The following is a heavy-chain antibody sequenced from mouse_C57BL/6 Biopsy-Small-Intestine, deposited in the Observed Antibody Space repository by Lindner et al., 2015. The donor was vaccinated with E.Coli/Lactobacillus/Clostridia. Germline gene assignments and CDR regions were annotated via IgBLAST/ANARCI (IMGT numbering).Heavy chain of an antibody. CDR1: GYSFTGYL. J-gene: IGHJ2*01. CDR2: INPYNGDT. V-gene: IGHV1-37*01. Sequence: VQLQESGPELVKPGASVKISCKASGYSFTGYLMNWVKQSHGKSLEWIGRINPYNGDTFYNQKFKGKATLTVDKSSSTAHMELLSPTSEDFAVYYCARGGYYGSSYYFDYWGQGTTLTVSS. CDR3: ARGGYYGSSYYFDY. D-gene: IGHD1-1*01.